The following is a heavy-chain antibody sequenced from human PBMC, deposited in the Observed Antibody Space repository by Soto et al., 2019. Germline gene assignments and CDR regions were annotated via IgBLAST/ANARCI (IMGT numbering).Heavy chain of an antibody. D-gene: IGHD3-22*01. Sequence: GGSLRLSCAASGFTFSKYAMHWVRQARGTGLEWVAVISNGGSNPYYADSVKGRFTISRDNSKNTLYLQMNSLREEDTAVYYCARTGYDRSGYFVEYYFDYWGQGTLVTVSS. CDR3: ARTGYDRSGYFVEYYFDY. CDR1: GFTFSKYA. J-gene: IGHJ4*02. V-gene: IGHV3-30-3*01. CDR2: ISNGGSNP.